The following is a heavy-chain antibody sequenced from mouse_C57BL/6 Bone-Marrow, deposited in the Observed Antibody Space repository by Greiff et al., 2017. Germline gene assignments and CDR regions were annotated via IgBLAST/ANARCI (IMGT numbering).Heavy chain of an antibody. CDR2: IYPRSGNT. V-gene: IGHV1-81*01. CDR1: GYTFTSYG. D-gene: IGHD1-1*01. J-gene: IGHJ1*03. CDR3: ARGGTVVAPYWYFDV. Sequence: QVQLQQSGAELARPGASVKLSCKASGYTFTSYGISWVKQRTGQGLEWIGEIYPRSGNTYYNEKFKGKATLTADKSSSTAYMELRSLPSEDSAVYFCARGGTVVAPYWYFDVWGTGTTVTVSS.